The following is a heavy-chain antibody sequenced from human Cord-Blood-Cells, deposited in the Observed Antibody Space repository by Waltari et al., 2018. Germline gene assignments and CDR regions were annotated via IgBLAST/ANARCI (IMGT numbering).Heavy chain of an antibody. V-gene: IGHV1-2*02. Sequence: QVQLVQSGAEVKKPGASVKVSCKASGYTFTGSYMHRVRQAPGQGLEWMGWINPNSGGTNYAQKFQGRVTMTRDTSISTAYMELSRLRSDDTAVYYCARVAGGYTAMNYFDYWGQGTLVTVSS. CDR1: GYTFTGSY. D-gene: IGHD5-18*01. CDR2: INPNSGGT. J-gene: IGHJ4*02. CDR3: ARVAGGYTAMNYFDY.